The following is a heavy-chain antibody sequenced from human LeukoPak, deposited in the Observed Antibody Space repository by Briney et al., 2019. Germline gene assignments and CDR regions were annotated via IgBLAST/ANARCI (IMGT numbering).Heavy chain of an antibody. Sequence: SQTLSLTCTVSGGSISSGSYYWSWIRQPAGKGLEWIGRIYTSGSTNYNPSLKSRVTISVDTSKNQFSLKLSSVTAADTAVYYCARVGWFGGLEKSYFDYWGQGTLVTVSS. CDR3: ARVGWFGGLEKSYFDY. V-gene: IGHV4-61*02. D-gene: IGHD3-10*01. CDR2: IYTSGST. J-gene: IGHJ4*02. CDR1: GGSISSGSYY.